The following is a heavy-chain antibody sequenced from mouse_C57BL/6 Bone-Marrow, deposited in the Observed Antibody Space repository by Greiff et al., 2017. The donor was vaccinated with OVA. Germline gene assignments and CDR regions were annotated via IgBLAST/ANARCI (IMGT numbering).Heavy chain of an antibody. J-gene: IGHJ4*01. Sequence: VMLVESGAELVRPGASVKLSCKASGSTFTDYYINWVKQRPGPGLEWIARIYPGSGNTYYNEKFKGKATLTADKSSSTAYMQLSSLTSEDSAVYYCARRDGAMDYWGQGTSVTVSS. CDR3: ARRDGAMDY. CDR2: IYPGSGNT. CDR1: GSTFTDYY. V-gene: IGHV1-76*01. D-gene: IGHD2-3*01.